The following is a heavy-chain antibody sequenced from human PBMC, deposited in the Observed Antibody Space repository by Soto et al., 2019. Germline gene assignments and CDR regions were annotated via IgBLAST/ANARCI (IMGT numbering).Heavy chain of an antibody. Sequence: GGSLRLSCAASRFTFSSYAMSWVRQAPGKGLEWVSGISGSGGSTYYADSVRGRFTISRDNYNNMLYLQINSLRAEDTAVYYCAKPSNSNYLYFDYWGQGALVTVSS. CDR1: RFTFSSYA. CDR2: ISGSGGST. CDR3: AKPSNSNYLYFDY. V-gene: IGHV3-23*01. J-gene: IGHJ4*02. D-gene: IGHD4-4*01.